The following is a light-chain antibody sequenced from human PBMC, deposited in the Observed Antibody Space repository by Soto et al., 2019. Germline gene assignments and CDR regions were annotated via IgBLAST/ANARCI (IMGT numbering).Light chain of an antibody. CDR2: DVS. CDR1: SSDVGGYNY. V-gene: IGLV2-14*03. J-gene: IGLJ2*01. CDR3: SSYTSSSTVV. Sequence: QSALTQPASVSGSPGQSITISCTGTSSDVGGYNYVSWYQHHPGKAPKLMIYDVSNRPSGVSNRFSGSKSGNTASLTISGLQAEDEADYYCSSYTSSSTVVFGGATKLTVL.